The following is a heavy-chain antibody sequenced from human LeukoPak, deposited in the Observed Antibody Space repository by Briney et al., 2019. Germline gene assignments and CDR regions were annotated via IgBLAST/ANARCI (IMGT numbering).Heavy chain of an antibody. V-gene: IGHV4-59*01. D-gene: IGHD3-22*01. CDR2: ISYSGST. CDR3: AREPGFDSSGYLNWFDP. J-gene: IGHJ5*02. CDR1: GGSISSYY. Sequence: PSETLSLTCTVSGGSISSYYWSWIRQPPGKGLEGMACISYSGSTKYNPSLKSRVTISVDTSKNQLSLKLSSVTAADTAVYYCAREPGFDSSGYLNWFDPWGQGTLVTVSS.